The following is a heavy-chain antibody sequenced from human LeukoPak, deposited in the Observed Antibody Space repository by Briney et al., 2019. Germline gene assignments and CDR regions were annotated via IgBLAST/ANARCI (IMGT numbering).Heavy chain of an antibody. D-gene: IGHD6-19*01. Sequence: AASVTVSCTASGGTITTYTISWVRQAPGQGLEWMGRIIPVLGRPDYAQKFPGRVTITADKSTSTVYLDLRMLRSEATAVSYCSTERRQSIGVKVEVPVAHFDYCGQGTLGTVSS. J-gene: IGHJ4*02. CDR3: STERRQSIGVKVEVPVAHFDY. CDR2: IIPVLGRP. V-gene: IGHV1-69*02. CDR1: GGTITTYT.